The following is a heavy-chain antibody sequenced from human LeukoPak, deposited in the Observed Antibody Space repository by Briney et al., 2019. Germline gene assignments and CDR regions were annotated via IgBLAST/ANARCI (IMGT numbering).Heavy chain of an antibody. D-gene: IGHD3-22*01. CDR3: ARDPYYYDSSGPTGDY. Sequence: PGGSLRLSCAASGFTFSSYSMNWVSQAPGKGLEWVSSIRSSSSYIYYADSVKGRFTISRDNAKNSLYLQMNSLRAEDTAVYYCARDPYYYDSSGPTGDYWGQGTLVTVSS. CDR2: IRSSSSYI. J-gene: IGHJ4*02. CDR1: GFTFSSYS. V-gene: IGHV3-21*01.